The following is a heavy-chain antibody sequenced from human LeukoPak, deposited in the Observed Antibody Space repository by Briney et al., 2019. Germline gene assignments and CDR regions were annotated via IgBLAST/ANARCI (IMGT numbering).Heavy chain of an antibody. V-gene: IGHV1-2*02. CDR2: INPNSGGT. CDR3: AREEGYCSSTSCSIEDNWFDP. D-gene: IGHD2-2*01. J-gene: IGHJ5*02. CDR1: GYTFTGYY. Sequence: ASVKVSCKASGYTFTGYYMHWVRQAPGQGLEWMGWINPNSGGTNYAQKFQGRVTMTRDTSISTAYMELSRLRSDDTAVYYCAREEGYCSSTSCSIEDNWFDPWGQGTLVTVSS.